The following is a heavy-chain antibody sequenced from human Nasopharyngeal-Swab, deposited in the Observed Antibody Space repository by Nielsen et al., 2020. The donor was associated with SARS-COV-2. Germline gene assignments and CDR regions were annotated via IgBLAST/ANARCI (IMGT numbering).Heavy chain of an antibody. CDR3: ARASFILLGAASDILTGYTPYAFDI. CDR2: ISAYNGDT. V-gene: IGHV1-18*01. CDR1: GFTFTSYG. J-gene: IGHJ3*02. D-gene: IGHD3-9*01. Sequence: ASVKVSCKASGFTFTSYGISWVRQAPGQGLEWVGGISAYNGDTNYAQKLQGRVTMTTDTSTSTAYMELRSLRSDDTAVYYSARASFILLGAASDILTGYTPYAFDIWGQGTLVTVSS.